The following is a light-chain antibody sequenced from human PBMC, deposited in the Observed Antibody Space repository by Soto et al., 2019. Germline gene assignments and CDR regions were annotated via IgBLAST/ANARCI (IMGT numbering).Light chain of an antibody. V-gene: IGKV3-15*01. Sequence: EIVMTQSPATLSVSPGESATLSCRASQSISSELAWYQQKPGQPPRLLIYGASTRATGVPARFTGSGSGSDFTLTLSGLQSEDFAVYYCQQGHNWPLTFGQGTRLEL. J-gene: IGKJ2*01. CDR3: QQGHNWPLT. CDR2: GAS. CDR1: QSISSE.